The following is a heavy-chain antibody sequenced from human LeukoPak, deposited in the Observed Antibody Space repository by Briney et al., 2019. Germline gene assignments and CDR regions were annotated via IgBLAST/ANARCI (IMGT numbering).Heavy chain of an antibody. Sequence: ASVKVSCKASGYTFTSYDINWVRQATGQGLEWMGWMNPNSGNTGYAQKFQGRVTMTRNTSISTAYMELSSLRSEDTAVYYWARGRRRPAVAVRGYYLDYWGQGTLVTVSS. CDR3: ARGRRRPAVAVRGYYLDY. D-gene: IGHD6-19*01. CDR2: MNPNSGNT. V-gene: IGHV1-8*01. CDR1: GYTFTSYD. J-gene: IGHJ4*02.